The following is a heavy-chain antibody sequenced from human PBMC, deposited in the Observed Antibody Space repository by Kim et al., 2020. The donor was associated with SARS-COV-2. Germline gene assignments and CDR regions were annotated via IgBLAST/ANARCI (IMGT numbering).Heavy chain of an antibody. CDR1: GFTFSSYA. CDR2: ISAGGGST. J-gene: IGHJ5*02. D-gene: IGHD3-22*01. Sequence: GGSLRLSCAASGFTFSSYAMSWVRQAPGKGLEWVSVISAGGGSTYYADSVKGRFTISRDNSNNTLYLQMNSLRAEDTAVYYCATDTRSGYYDHWFDPWGQGTLVTVSS. V-gene: IGHV3-23*01. CDR3: ATDTRSGYYDHWFDP.